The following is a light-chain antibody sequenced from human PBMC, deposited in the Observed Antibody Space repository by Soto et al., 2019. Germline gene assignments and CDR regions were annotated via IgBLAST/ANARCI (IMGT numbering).Light chain of an antibody. Sequence: EIVLTQSPGIMSLSPGERATLFCRASQSVGSTYLAWYQQKPGQAPRLLIYGTSTRATGIPDRFSGSGSGTDFTLTISRLEPEDLAVYFCHQHAGYPLTFGPGTKVDIK. J-gene: IGKJ3*01. V-gene: IGKV3-20*01. CDR2: GTS. CDR1: QSVGSTY. CDR3: HQHAGYPLT.